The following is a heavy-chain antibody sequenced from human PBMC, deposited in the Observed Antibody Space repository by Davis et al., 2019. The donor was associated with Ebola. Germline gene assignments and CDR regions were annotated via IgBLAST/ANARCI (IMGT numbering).Heavy chain of an antibody. J-gene: IGHJ6*04. Sequence: GESLKISCADSVITFSSYAMTWVRQAPGKGLEWVSAISRSGGNTYYADSVKGRFTISRDNSKKTMYLQMNSLRGEDTAVYYCARSGLSFGVVKYHYGMDAWGKGTTVTVSS. CDR1: VITFSSYA. D-gene: IGHD3-3*01. CDR3: ARSGLSFGVVKYHYGMDA. V-gene: IGHV3-23*01. CDR2: ISRSGGNT.